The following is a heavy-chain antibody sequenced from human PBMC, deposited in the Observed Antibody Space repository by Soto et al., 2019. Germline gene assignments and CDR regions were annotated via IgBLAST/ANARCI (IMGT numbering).Heavy chain of an antibody. CDR3: ARHLTSGAFDI. CDR1: GGTFSSYA. D-gene: IGHD3-3*02. J-gene: IGHJ3*02. Sequence: SVKVSCKASGGTFSSYAISWVRQAPGQGLEWMGGIIPIFGTANYAQKFQGRVTITADKSMSTAYMELSSLRSEDTAVYYCARHLTSGAFDIWGQGTMVTVSS. CDR2: IIPIFGTA. V-gene: IGHV1-69*06.